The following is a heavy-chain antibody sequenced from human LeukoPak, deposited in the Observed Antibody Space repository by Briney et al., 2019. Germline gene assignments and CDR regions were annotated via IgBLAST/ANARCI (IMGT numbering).Heavy chain of an antibody. V-gene: IGHV4-39*07. CDR2: IYYSGST. Sequence: NSGGSLRLSCAASGFTFSSYAMSWVRQAPGKGLEWIGSIYYSGSTYYNPSLKSRVTISVDTSKNQFSLKLSSVTAADTAVYYCARVENVIYYDSRAGAFDIWGQGTMVTVSS. CDR3: ARVENVIYYDSRAGAFDI. J-gene: IGHJ3*02. D-gene: IGHD3-22*01. CDR1: GFTFSSYA.